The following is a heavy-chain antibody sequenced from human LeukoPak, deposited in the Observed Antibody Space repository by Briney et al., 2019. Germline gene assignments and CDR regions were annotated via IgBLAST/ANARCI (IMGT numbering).Heavy chain of an antibody. V-gene: IGHV3-30-3*01. CDR3: ARGPPTGTSFRYHGMDV. D-gene: IGHD1-1*01. J-gene: IGHJ6*02. Sequence: PGRSLRLSCAASGFTFSNYAMHWVRQAPGKGLEWVAVISYDGSNKYYADSVKGRFTISRDNSKNTLYLQMNSLRAEDTALYYCARGPPTGTSFRYHGMDVWGQGTTVTVS. CDR2: ISYDGSNK. CDR1: GFTFSNYA.